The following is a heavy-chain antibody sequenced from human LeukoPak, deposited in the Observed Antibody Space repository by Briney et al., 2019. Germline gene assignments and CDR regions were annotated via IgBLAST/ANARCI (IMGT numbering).Heavy chain of an antibody. CDR2: IKQDGSEK. J-gene: IGHJ4*02. Sequence: GGSLRLSCAASGFTFSTYWMSWVRQAPGKGLEWVANIKQDGSEKYYVDSVKGRFTISRDNAKNSLYLQMDSLRAEDTAVYYCAGGVFGVVIHYWGQGTLVTVSS. CDR1: GFTFSTYW. D-gene: IGHD3-3*01. CDR3: AGGVFGVVIHY. V-gene: IGHV3-7*04.